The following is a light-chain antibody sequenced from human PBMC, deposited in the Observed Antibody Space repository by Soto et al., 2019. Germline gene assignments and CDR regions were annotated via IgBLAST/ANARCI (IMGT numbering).Light chain of an antibody. CDR3: CSYADSTTWV. Sequence: QSALTQPASVSGSPGQSITISCTGTNSDVGSYNLVSWYQQNPGKAPKLIIYEGSKRPSGISNRFSGSKSGNTASLTISGLQAEDESDYYCCSYADSTTWVFGTGTKVT. J-gene: IGLJ1*01. CDR1: NSDVGSYNL. V-gene: IGLV2-23*01. CDR2: EGS.